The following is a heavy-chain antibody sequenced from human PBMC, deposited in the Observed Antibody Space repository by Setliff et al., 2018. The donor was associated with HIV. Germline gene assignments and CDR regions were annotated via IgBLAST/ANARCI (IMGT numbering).Heavy chain of an antibody. CDR1: GYTFTSYY. J-gene: IGHJ4*02. Sequence: ASVKVSCKASGYTFTSYYMHWVRQAPGQGLEWMGIINPSGGSTSYAQKFQGRVTMTRDTSTSTVYMVLSSLRSEDTAVYYCARITLTGTLANWGQGTLVTVSS. D-gene: IGHD1-7*01. CDR2: INPSGGST. V-gene: IGHV1-46*01. CDR3: ARITLTGTLAN.